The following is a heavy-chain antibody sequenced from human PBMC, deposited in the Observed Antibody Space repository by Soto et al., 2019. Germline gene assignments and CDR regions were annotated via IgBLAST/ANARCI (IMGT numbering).Heavy chain of an antibody. CDR3: ARTSYDSSGTAADP. CDR1: GGSISSGGYY. Sequence: QVQLQESRPGLVKPSQTLSLTCTVSGGSISSGGYYWSSIRQHPGKGLEWIGYIYYSGSTYYNPSLKSRVTISVDTSKDQFSLKLSSVTAADTAVYYCARTSYDSSGTAADPWGQGTLVTVSS. D-gene: IGHD3-22*01. J-gene: IGHJ5*02. V-gene: IGHV4-31*03. CDR2: IYYSGST.